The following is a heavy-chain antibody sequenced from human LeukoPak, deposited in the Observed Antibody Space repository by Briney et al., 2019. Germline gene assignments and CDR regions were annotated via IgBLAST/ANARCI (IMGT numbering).Heavy chain of an antibody. CDR3: TARPDSFRGPSDY. CDR2: INGDGSNT. J-gene: IGHJ4*02. V-gene: IGHV3-74*03. CDR1: GFTFSSHW. D-gene: IGHD3-16*01. Sequence: QPGGSLRLSCAASGFTFSSHWMHWVRQAPGKGLVWVSRINGDGSNTTYADSVKGRFTISRDNAKNTLYLQMNSLRAEDTAVYYCTARPDSFRGPSDYWGQGTLVTVSS.